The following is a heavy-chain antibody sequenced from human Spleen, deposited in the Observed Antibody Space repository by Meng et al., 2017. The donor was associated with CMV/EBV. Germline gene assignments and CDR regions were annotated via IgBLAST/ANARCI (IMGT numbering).Heavy chain of an antibody. Sequence: GESLKISCAASGFTFSNYGMNWVRQAPGKGLEWVSGISGGGGFTHYADSVKGRFTISRDNSKDTLYLQMDSLRVEDTAVYYCARDAGIAWPFDYWGQGTPVTVSS. V-gene: IGHV3-23*01. J-gene: IGHJ4*02. CDR1: GFTFSNYG. CDR2: ISGGGGFT. D-gene: IGHD2-21*01. CDR3: ARDAGIAWPFDY.